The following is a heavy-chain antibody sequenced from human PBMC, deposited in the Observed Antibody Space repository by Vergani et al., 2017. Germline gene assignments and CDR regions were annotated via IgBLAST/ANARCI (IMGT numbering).Heavy chain of an antibody. D-gene: IGHD2-15*01. CDR2: IYYSGST. V-gene: IGHV4-31*03. Sequence: QVQLQESGPGLVKPSQTLSLTCTLSGGSISSGGYYWSWIRQHPGKGLEWIGYIYYSGSTYYNPSLKSRVTISVDTSKNQFSLKLSSVTAADTAVYYCARDTPPATYFDYWGQGTLVTVSS. J-gene: IGHJ4*02. CDR3: ARDTPPATYFDY. CDR1: GGSISSGGYY.